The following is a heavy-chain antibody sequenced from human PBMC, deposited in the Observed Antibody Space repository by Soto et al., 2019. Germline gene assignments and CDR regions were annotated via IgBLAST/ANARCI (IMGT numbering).Heavy chain of an antibody. Sequence: PSETLSLTCTVSGGSISSSSYYWGWIRQPPGKGLEWIGSIYYSGSTYYNPSLKSRVTISVDTSKNQFSLKLSSVTAADTAVYFCARSYNRFLEWLPFDYWGQGTLVTVSS. J-gene: IGHJ4*02. D-gene: IGHD3-3*01. CDR2: IYYSGST. V-gene: IGHV4-39*01. CDR3: ARSYNRFLEWLPFDY. CDR1: GGSISSSSYY.